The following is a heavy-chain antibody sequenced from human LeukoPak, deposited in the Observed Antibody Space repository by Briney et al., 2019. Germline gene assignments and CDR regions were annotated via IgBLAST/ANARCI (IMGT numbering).Heavy chain of an antibody. D-gene: IGHD3-16*01. CDR2: FDPEDGET. CDR1: GYTLTELS. J-gene: IGHJ4*02. V-gene: IGHV1-24*01. Sequence: GASVWVSCKVSGYTLTELSMHWVRQAPGKGLEWMGGFDPEDGETIYAQKFQGIVTMTEDTSTDTAYMELSSLRSEDTAVYYCATVEALGIDFDYWGQGTLVTVCS. CDR3: ATVEALGIDFDY.